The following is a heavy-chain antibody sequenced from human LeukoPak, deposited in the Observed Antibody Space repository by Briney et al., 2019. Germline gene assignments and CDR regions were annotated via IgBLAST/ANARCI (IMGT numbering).Heavy chain of an antibody. V-gene: IGHV1-2*02. CDR1: LYTLTGYF. J-gene: IGHJ6*02. CDR3: ARVRCCIADYYGMEV. Sequence: GASVQDSCKACLYTLTGYFMHWVRQPPGQGREWMGWINPNSGGTNYAQKFQGRVTMTRDTSISTAYMELSRLRSDAAAGYYCARVRCCIADYYGMEVWGQGTTVTVSS. D-gene: IGHD6-13*01. CDR2: INPNSGGT.